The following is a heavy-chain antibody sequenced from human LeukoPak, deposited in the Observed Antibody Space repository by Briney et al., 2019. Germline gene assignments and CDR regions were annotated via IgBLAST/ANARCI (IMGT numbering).Heavy chain of an antibody. D-gene: IGHD2/OR15-2a*01. Sequence: ASVKVSCKASGYTFTGYYMHWVRQAPGQGLEWMGWINPNSGGTNYAQRFQGRVTMTRDTSISTAYMELSRLRSDDTAVYYCATGLTKLLVAFDVWGQGTMVTVSS. CDR1: GYTFTGYY. CDR3: ATGLTKLLVAFDV. V-gene: IGHV1-2*02. J-gene: IGHJ3*01. CDR2: INPNSGGT.